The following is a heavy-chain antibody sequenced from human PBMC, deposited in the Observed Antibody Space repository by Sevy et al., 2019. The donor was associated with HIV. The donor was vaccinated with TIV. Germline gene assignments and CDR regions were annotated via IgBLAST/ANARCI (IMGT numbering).Heavy chain of an antibody. J-gene: IGHJ4*02. CDR1: GGTFTTSG. CDR2: IIPILGTT. Sequence: ASVKVSCEASGGTFTTSGISWVRHVPGQGLEWMGGIIPILGTTNYAQKFQDRVTITADESTSTAYMELSSLRSEDTAVYYCARRGGNGWYYFDYWGQETLVTVSS. CDR3: ARRGGNGWYYFDY. V-gene: IGHV1-69*13. D-gene: IGHD6-19*01.